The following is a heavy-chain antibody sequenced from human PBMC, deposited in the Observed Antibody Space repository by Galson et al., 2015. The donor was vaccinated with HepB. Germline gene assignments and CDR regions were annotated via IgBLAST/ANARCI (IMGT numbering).Heavy chain of an antibody. CDR2: IKSKTDGGTT. J-gene: IGHJ3*02. V-gene: IGHV3-15*07. CDR1: GFTFSNAW. Sequence: SLRLSCAASGFTFSNAWMNWVRQAPGKGLEWVGRIKSKTDGGTTDYAAPVKGRFTISRDDSKNTLYLQMNSLKTEDTAVYYCTTALSGYSYGDAFDIWGQGTMVTVSS. CDR3: TTALSGYSYGDAFDI. D-gene: IGHD5-18*01.